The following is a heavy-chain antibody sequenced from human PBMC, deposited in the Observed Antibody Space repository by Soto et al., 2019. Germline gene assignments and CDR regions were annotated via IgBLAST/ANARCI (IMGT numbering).Heavy chain of an antibody. D-gene: IGHD3-3*01. V-gene: IGHV4-34*01. CDR2: INHSGST. CDR3: ARGSDRFFDFWSGYYSEKNYYYYGMDV. CDR1: GGSFSGYY. Sequence: PSETLSLTCAVYGGSFSGYYWSWIRQPPGKGLEWIGEINHSGSTNYNPSLKSRVTISVDTSKNQFSLKLSSVTAADTAVYYCARGSDRFFDFWSGYYSEKNYYYYGMDVWGQGTTVTVSS. J-gene: IGHJ6*02.